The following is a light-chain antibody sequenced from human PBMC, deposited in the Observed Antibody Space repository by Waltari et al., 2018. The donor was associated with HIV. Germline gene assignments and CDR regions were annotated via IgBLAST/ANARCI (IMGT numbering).Light chain of an antibody. Sequence: QSVLTQPPSASGTPGQRIIISCSGSTPNIGTNNVNWYQQLPGTTPRLLMHSTSQRPSGVPDRFSRSMSGTAASLAISGLQSEDAADYGCSAWDASLGAWMFGGGTKLTVL. J-gene: IGLJ3*02. CDR2: STS. CDR1: TPNIGTNN. V-gene: IGLV1-44*01. CDR3: SAWDASLGAWM.